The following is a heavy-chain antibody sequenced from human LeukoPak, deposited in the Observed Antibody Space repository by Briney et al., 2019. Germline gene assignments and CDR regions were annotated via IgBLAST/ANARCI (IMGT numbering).Heavy chain of an antibody. J-gene: IGHJ4*02. CDR1: GFTFSNAW. CDR3: TTFSCSGGSCLDY. V-gene: IGHV3-15*01. D-gene: IGHD2-15*01. Sequence: GGSLRLSCAASGFTFSNAWMSWVRQAPGKGLEWVGRIKSKTDGGTTDYAAPVKGRFTISRDDSKNTLYLQMNSLKTEDTAVYYCTTFSCSGGSCLDYWGQGTLVTVSS. CDR2: IKSKTDGGTT.